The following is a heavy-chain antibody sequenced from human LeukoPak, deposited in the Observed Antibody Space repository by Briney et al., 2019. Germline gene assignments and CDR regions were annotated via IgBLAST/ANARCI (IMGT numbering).Heavy chain of an antibody. CDR3: ARDLAIMVVFYYMDV. J-gene: IGHJ6*03. Sequence: ASVKVSCKASGYTFTGYYIHWVRQAPGQGLEWMGWINPNSGGTNLKQKFQDKVTMTSDTSISTAYLELSSLRSDDTAVYFCARDLAIMVVFYYMDVWGEGTTVTVS. CDR2: INPNSGGT. D-gene: IGHD3-10*01. V-gene: IGHV1-2*02. CDR1: GYTFTGYY.